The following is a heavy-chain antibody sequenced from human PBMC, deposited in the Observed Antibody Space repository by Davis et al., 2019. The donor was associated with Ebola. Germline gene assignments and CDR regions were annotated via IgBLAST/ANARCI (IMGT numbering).Heavy chain of an antibody. J-gene: IGHJ5*02. CDR2: IYHSGST. Sequence: SETLSLTCAVSGGSISSSNWWSWVRQPPGKGLEWIGEIYHSGSTNYNPSLKSRVTISVDTSKNQFSLKLSSVTAADTAVYYCARGVGATTGWFDPWGQGTLVIVSS. CDR1: GGSISSSNW. V-gene: IGHV4-4*02. CDR3: ARGVGATTGWFDP. D-gene: IGHD1-26*01.